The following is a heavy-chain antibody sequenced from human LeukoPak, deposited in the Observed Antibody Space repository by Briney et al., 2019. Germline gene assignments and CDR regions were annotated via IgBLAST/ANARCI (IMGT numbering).Heavy chain of an antibody. CDR3: ARYYGSGRGYYGLDV. CDR1: GFTFSTYG. V-gene: IGHV3-30*03. J-gene: IGHJ6*02. Sequence: GGSLRLSCEASGFTFSTYGMHWVRQAPGKGLEWVTLIPYDGSNKYYADSVKGRFTISRDNSKNTLYLQMNSLRAEDTAVYYCARYYGSGRGYYGLDVWGQGTTVTVFS. CDR2: IPYDGSNK. D-gene: IGHD3-10*01.